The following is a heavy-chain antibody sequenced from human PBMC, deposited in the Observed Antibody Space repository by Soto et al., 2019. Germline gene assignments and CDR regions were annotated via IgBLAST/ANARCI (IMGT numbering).Heavy chain of an antibody. Sequence: PGGSLGLSCAASGFIFSTYAMNWVRQAPGKGLEWVSAISSSGDSAFYAESVRGRFTISRDNSINTLYLHMRSLRPEDTAVYYCAHPRGYGVFDAVDIWGQGTMVTVSS. D-gene: IGHD4-17*01. J-gene: IGHJ3*02. CDR3: AHPRGYGVFDAVDI. CDR1: GFIFSTYA. V-gene: IGHV3-23*01. CDR2: ISSSGDSA.